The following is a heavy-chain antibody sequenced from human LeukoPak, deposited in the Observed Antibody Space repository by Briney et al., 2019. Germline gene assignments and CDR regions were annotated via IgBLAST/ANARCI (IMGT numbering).Heavy chain of an antibody. CDR1: GFTFSSYA. CDR3: ARYGTYYDYVWGSYRSYHFDY. V-gene: IGHV4-34*01. Sequence: GSLRLSCAASGFTFSSYAMSWVRQPPGKGLEWIGEINHSGSTNYNPSLKSRVTISVDTSKNQFSLKLSSVTAADTAVYYCARYGTYYDYVWGSYRSYHFDYWGQGTLVTVSS. CDR2: INHSGST. D-gene: IGHD3-16*02. J-gene: IGHJ4*02.